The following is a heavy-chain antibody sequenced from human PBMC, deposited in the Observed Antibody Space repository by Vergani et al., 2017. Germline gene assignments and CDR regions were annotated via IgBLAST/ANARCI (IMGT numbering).Heavy chain of an antibody. Sequence: QVQLQQWGAGLLKPSETLSLTCAVYGGSFSGYYWSWIRQPPGKGLEWIGEINHSGSTNYNPSLKSRVTISVDTSKNQFSLQLSSVTAADTAVYYCARGAAYYDSSGWLGYWGQGTLVTVSS. CDR3: ARGAAYYDSSGWLGY. J-gene: IGHJ4*02. CDR1: GGSFSGYY. D-gene: IGHD3-22*01. CDR2: INHSGST. V-gene: IGHV4-34*01.